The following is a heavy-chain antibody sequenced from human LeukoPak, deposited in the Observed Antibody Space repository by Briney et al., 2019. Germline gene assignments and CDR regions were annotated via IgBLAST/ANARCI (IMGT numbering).Heavy chain of an antibody. CDR2: IYYIGNT. V-gene: IGHV4-39*07. Sequence: SETLSLTCTVSGDSISTSGYYYDWIRQPPGKGLEWIGNIYYIGNTWYNPSLKSRVTMSVDTSKNQFSLKLSSVTAADTAVYYCARVWAVAGSRLGYFDAFDIWGQGTMVTVSS. CDR1: GDSISTSGYY. CDR3: ARVWAVAGSRLGYFDAFDI. J-gene: IGHJ3*02. D-gene: IGHD6-19*01.